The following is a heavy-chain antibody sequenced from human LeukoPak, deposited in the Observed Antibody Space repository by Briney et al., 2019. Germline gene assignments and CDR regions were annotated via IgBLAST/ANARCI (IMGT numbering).Heavy chain of an antibody. Sequence: ASVKVSCKASGYTFTSYGISWVRQAPGQGLEWMEWISAYNGNTNYAQKLQGRVTMTTDTSTSTAYMELRSLRSDDTAVYYCARKYCSSTSCYGGNAFDIWGQETMVTVSS. D-gene: IGHD2-2*01. CDR2: ISAYNGNT. CDR3: ARKYCSSTSCYGGNAFDI. J-gene: IGHJ3*02. V-gene: IGHV1-18*04. CDR1: GYTFTSYG.